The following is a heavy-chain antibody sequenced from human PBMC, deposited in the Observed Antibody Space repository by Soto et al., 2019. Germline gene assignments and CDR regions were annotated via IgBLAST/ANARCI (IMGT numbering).Heavy chain of an antibody. J-gene: IGHJ4*02. V-gene: IGHV1-69*14. CDR3: VSVVAIPGYPDN. CDR1: GATFSSYA. Sequence: QVQLVQSGAEVRQPASPVKVSCKTSGATFSSYAITWVRQAPGQGLEWMGGIVPTVDTSTYAQKFQGRVTITADKFTNTVYMELSSLRSDDTAVYYCVSVVAIPGYPDNWGQGTLVTVSS. CDR2: IVPTVDTS. D-gene: IGHD5-12*01.